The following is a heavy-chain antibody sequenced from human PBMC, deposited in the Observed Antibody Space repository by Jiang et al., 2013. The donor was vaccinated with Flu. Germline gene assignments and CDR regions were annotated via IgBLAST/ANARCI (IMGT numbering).Heavy chain of an antibody. CDR2: INPNSGGT. Sequence: MGWINPNSGGTNYAQKFQGWVTMTRDTSISTAYMELSRLRSDDTAVYYCARSLTEEYDKDNLRAHYYYYYGMDVWGKGTTVTVSS. CDR3: ARSLTEEYDKDNLRAHYYYYYGMDV. D-gene: IGHD3-9*01. V-gene: IGHV1-2*04. J-gene: IGHJ6*04.